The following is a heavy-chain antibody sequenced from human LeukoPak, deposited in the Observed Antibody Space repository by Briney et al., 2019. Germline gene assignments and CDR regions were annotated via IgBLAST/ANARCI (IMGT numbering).Heavy chain of an antibody. J-gene: IGHJ4*02. Sequence: ASVKVSCKASGYTFTSYGISWVRQAPGQGLEWMGIINPTGGSTSYAQKFQGRVTVTRDMSTTTVFMELSGLRSEDTAVYYCARGRLNYNSGGYYENPHLDYWGQGTPVTVSS. D-gene: IGHD3-22*01. CDR3: ARGRLNYNSGGYYENPHLDY. V-gene: IGHV1-46*01. CDR1: GYTFTSYG. CDR2: INPTGGST.